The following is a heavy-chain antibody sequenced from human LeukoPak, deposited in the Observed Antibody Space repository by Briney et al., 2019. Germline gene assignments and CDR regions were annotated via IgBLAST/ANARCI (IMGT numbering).Heavy chain of an antibody. CDR1: GYTLTGYY. J-gene: IGHJ4*02. CDR2: INPKSGGT. Sequence: GASVKVSCKASGYTLTGYYMTWVRQAPGQGLEWRGWINPKSGGTYSAENFQGRVTMTWVTSISTAYMEVSRLRSDDTAVYYCARSLEGLDFDYWGQGTLVTVSS. CDR3: ARSLEGLDFDY. V-gene: IGHV1-2*02.